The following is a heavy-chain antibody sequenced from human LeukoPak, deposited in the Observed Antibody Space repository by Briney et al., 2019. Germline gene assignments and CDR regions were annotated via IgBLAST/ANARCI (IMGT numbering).Heavy chain of an antibody. D-gene: IGHD1-1*01. V-gene: IGHV3-23*01. J-gene: IGHJ4*02. CDR1: GFSFSNYA. Sequence: GGSLRLSCAASGFSFSNYAMSWVRQAPARGPERVSSIRGDGDTFYADSVKGRFTLSRDDSRNTVYLQLNNLRVEDTAIYYCARASWASNADAVWWGQGTQVTVSS. CDR2: IRGDGDT. CDR3: ARASWASNADAVW.